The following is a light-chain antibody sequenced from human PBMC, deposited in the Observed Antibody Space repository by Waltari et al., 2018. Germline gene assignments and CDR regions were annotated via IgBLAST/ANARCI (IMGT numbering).Light chain of an antibody. J-gene: IGLJ2*01. CDR1: SSDVGGYNY. V-gene: IGLV2-23*02. Sequence: QSALTQPASVSGSPGRSITIPCTGPSSDVGGYNYVSWYQQHPVKAPKLIIYEFSKRHSGVSTLFAVSKAGNTAALTISGLQAEDEADYYCCSYAGSSTLFGGGTKLTVL. CDR2: EFS. CDR3: CSYAGSSTL.